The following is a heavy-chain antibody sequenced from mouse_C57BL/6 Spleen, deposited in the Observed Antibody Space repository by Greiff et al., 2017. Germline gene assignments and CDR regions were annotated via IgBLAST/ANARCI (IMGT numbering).Heavy chain of an antibody. Sequence: EVMLVESGGDLVKPGGSLKISCAASGFTFSSYGLSWVRQTPDKRLEWVATISSGGSYTYYPDSVKGRFTISRDNAKNTLYLQMSSLKSEDTAMYYCARQGDGYLSPFFDYWGQGTTLTVSS. CDR3: ARQGDGYLSPFFDY. J-gene: IGHJ2*01. CDR1: GFTFSSYG. CDR2: ISSGGSYT. V-gene: IGHV5-6*01. D-gene: IGHD2-3*01.